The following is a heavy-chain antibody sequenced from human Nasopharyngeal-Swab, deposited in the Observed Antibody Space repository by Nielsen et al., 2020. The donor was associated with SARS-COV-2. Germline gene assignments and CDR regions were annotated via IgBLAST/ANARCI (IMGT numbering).Heavy chain of an antibody. J-gene: IGHJ4*02. V-gene: IGHV3-9*01. CDR2: ISWNSGSI. CDR3: ARPPGYCSGGSCYS. CDR1: GFTFDDYA. Sequence: SLKISCAASGFTFDDYAMHWVRQAPGKGLEWVSGISWNSGSIGYADSVKGRFTISRDNAKNSLYLQMNSLRAEDTALYYCARPPGYCSGGSCYSWGQGTLVTVSS. D-gene: IGHD2-15*01.